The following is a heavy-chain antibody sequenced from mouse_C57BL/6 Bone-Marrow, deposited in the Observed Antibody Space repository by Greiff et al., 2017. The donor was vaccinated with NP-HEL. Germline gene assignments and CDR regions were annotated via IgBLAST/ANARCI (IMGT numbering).Heavy chain of an antibody. CDR2: IDPSDSAT. CDR3: ARWRLRLLDY. CDR1: GYTFTSYW. D-gene: IGHD2-4*01. J-gene: IGHJ4*01. Sequence: QVQLQQPGAELVRPGSSVKLSCKASGYTFTSYWMHWVKQRPIQGLEWIGNIDPSDSATHYNQKFKDKATLTVDKSSSTAYMQLSSLTSEDSAVYYCARWRLRLLDYWGQGTSVTVSS. V-gene: IGHV1-52*01.